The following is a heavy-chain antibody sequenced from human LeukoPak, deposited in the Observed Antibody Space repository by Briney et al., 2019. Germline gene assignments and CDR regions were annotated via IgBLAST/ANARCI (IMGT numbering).Heavy chain of an antibody. Sequence: SQTLSLTCAVSGGSISSGGYSWSWIRQPPGKGLEWIVYIYHSGSTYYNPSLKSRVTISVDRSKNQFSLKLSSVTAADTAVYYCARGSRSGSYYRWFDPWGQGTLVTVSS. V-gene: IGHV4-30-2*01. CDR3: ARGSRSGSYYRWFDP. J-gene: IGHJ5*02. CDR1: GGSISSGGYS. CDR2: IYHSGST. D-gene: IGHD1-26*01.